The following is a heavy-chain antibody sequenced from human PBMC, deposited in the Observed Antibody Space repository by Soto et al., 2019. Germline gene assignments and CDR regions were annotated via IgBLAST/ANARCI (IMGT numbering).Heavy chain of an antibody. CDR1: GYTFTSYA. CDR3: TSAAYPEDIVVVVAAPSYYYYMDV. V-gene: IGHV1-3*01. J-gene: IGHJ6*03. Sequence: QVQLVQSGAEVKKPGASVKVSCKASGYTFTSYAMHWVRQAPGQRLEWMGWINAGNGNTKYSQKFQGRVTITRDTSTSTAYMELSSLTSEDTAVYYCTSAAYPEDIVVVVAAPSYYYYMDVWGKGTTVTVSS. D-gene: IGHD2-15*01. CDR2: INAGNGNT.